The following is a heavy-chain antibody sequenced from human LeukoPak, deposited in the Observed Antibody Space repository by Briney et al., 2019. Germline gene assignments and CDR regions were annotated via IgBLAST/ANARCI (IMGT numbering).Heavy chain of an antibody. Sequence: ASVKVSCKASGYTFTCYYMHWVRQAPGPGLEWMGWINPNSGGTNYAQKFQGRVTMTRDTSISTAYMELSRLRSDDTAVYYCAALVVVPAAIPNYYYYGMDVWGQGTTVTVSS. CDR2: INPNSGGT. CDR3: AALVVVPAAIPNYYYYGMDV. CDR1: GYTFTCYY. D-gene: IGHD2-2*01. V-gene: IGHV1-2*02. J-gene: IGHJ6*02.